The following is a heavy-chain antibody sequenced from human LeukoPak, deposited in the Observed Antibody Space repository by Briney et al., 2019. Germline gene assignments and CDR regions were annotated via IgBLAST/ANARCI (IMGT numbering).Heavy chain of an antibody. CDR1: GFTFSSYW. J-gene: IGHJ4*02. V-gene: IGHV3-74*01. Sequence: PGGSLRLSCAASGFTFSSYWMHWVRQAPGKGLVWVSRINTDGSSTRYADSVKGRFAISRDNAKNTLYLQMNSRRAEDTAVYYCARDGEGGYPIDYWGQGTLVTVSS. D-gene: IGHD3-10*01. CDR2: INTDGSST. CDR3: ARDGEGGYPIDY.